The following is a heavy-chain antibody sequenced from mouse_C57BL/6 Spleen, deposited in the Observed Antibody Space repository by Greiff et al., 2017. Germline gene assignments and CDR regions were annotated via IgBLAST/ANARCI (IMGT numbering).Heavy chain of an antibody. J-gene: IGHJ2*01. Sequence: VQLQQPGAELVKPGASVKVSCKASGYTFTSYWMHWVKQRPGQGLEWIGRIHPSDSDTNYTQKFKGKATLTVDNSSSTAYMQLSSLTSEDSAVYYCAAFATIVAPFDYWGQGTTLTVSS. D-gene: IGHD1-1*01. CDR2: IHPSDSDT. CDR3: AAFATIVAPFDY. CDR1: GYTFTSYW. V-gene: IGHV1-74*01.